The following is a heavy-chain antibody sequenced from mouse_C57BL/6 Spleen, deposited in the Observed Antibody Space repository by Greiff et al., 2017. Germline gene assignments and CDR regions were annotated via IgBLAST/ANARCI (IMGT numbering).Heavy chain of an antibody. CDR3: ARHYYGSWWYFDV. CDR2: IYPGDGDT. D-gene: IGHD1-1*01. J-gene: IGHJ1*03. V-gene: IGHV1-80*01. CDR1: GYAFSSYW. Sequence: QVQLKQSGAELVKPGASVKISCKASGYAFSSYWMNWVKQRPGKGLEWIGQIYPGDGDTNYNGKFKGKATLTAAKSSSTAYMQLSSLTSEDSAVYFCARHYYGSWWYFDVWGTGTTVTVSS.